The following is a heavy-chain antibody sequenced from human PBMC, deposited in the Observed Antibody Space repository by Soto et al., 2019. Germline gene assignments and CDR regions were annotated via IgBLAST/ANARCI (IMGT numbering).Heavy chain of an antibody. CDR2: IYYSGST. CDR3: ARGGGFYDYIWGSSLFDY. D-gene: IGHD3-16*01. V-gene: IGHV4-31*03. J-gene: IGHJ4*02. CDR1: GGSISSGGYY. Sequence: QVQLQESGPGLVKPSQTLSLTCTVSGGSISSGGYYWSWIRQHPGKGLEWIGYIYYSGSTYYNPSLKSRVTISVDTSKNQFSLKLSSVTAADTAVYYCARGGGFYDYIWGSSLFDYWGQGTLVTVSS.